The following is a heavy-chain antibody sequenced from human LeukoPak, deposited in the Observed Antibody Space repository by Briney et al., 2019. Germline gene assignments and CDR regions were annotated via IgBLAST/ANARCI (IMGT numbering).Heavy chain of an antibody. CDR2: ISSSTGNT. D-gene: IGHD2-2*01. CDR3: VRLPLGYCSSTSCLD. V-gene: IGHV1-18*01. J-gene: IGHJ4*02. Sequence: ASVKVSCKASGYNFNTYGISWVRQAPGQGLEWMGWISSSTGNTKYAQKFQDRVTMTTETSTSTAYLYLRNLRSDDTAVYYCVRLPLGYCSSTSCLDWGQGTLVTVSS. CDR1: GYNFNTYG.